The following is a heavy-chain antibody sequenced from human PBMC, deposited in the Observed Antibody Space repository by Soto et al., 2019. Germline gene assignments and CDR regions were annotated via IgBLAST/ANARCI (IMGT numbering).Heavy chain of an antibody. D-gene: IGHD2-21*02. CDR2: LYGNSGGI. J-gene: IGHJ4*02. CDR1: GFTFGSYA. Sequence: EVQLLESGGGLVQPGGSLTLSCAASGFTFGSYAMTWVRQAPGKGLESVAGLYGNSGGIQYADSVRSRFTIFRDNSNNIVFLHMRSLRVEDTAVYFCAKDAVAGDGLWLMDHWGQGTLVTVSS. CDR3: AKDAVAGDGLWLMDH. V-gene: IGHV3-23*01.